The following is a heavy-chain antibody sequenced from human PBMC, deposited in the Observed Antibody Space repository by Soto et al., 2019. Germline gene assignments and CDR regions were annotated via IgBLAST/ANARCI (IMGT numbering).Heavy chain of an antibody. CDR3: AKDTGRGGGSVFDY. CDR1: GFIFSNYA. D-gene: IGHD2-15*01. CDR2: ISGSGADT. J-gene: IGHJ4*02. Sequence: EVQLLESGGGLVQPGGSLRLSCAPSGFIFSNYAMSWVRQARGKGLEWVSAISGSGADTYYTESVKGRFTISRDNFKNTLYLQRNSLRAEDTAVYYCAKDTGRGGGSVFDYWGQGTRVTGSS. V-gene: IGHV3-23*01.